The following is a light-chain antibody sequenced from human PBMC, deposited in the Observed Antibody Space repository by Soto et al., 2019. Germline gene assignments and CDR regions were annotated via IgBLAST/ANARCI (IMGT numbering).Light chain of an antibody. CDR1: QSVSSSY. CDR2: GAS. V-gene: IGKV3-20*01. J-gene: IGKJ1*01. CDR3: QQYGSSPLFRP. Sequence: EIVLTQSPGTLSLSPGERATLSCRASQSVSSSYLAWYQQKPGQAPRLLIYGASSRATGIPDRFSGSGSGTDFTLTISRLEPEDFAVYYCQQYGSSPLFRPFGQGTKVEIK.